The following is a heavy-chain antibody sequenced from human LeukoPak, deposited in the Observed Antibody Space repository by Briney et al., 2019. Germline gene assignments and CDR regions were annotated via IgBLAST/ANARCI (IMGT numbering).Heavy chain of an antibody. Sequence: GGSLRLSCAASGFTFSDYYMSWIRQAPGKGLEWVSYISSSGSTIYYADSVKGRFTISRDNSKNTLYLQMNSLRAEDTAVYYCAKSASGGSGSYSSWFDPWGQGTLVTVSS. J-gene: IGHJ5*02. CDR3: AKSASGGSGSYSSWFDP. V-gene: IGHV3-11*01. D-gene: IGHD3-10*01. CDR2: ISSSGSTI. CDR1: GFTFSDYY.